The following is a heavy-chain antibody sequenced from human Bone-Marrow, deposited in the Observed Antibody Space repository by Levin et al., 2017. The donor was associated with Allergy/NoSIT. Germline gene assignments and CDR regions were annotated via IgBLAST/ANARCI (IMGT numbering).Heavy chain of an antibody. V-gene: IGHV5-51*01. CDR3: ARPFCSGGRCYAHYFDY. CDR2: IYPGDSDT. D-gene: IGHD2-15*01. CDR1: GYSFNNYW. J-gene: IGHJ4*02. Sequence: AASVKVSCKGSGYSFNNYWIAWVRQMPGKGLEWMGMIYPGDSDTKYSPSFQGQVTMSADKSISTSYLQWSSLKASDTAMYYCARPFCSGGRCYAHYFDYWGQGTLVTVSS.